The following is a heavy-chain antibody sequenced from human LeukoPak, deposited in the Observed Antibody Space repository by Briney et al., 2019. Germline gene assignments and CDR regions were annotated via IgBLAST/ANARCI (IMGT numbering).Heavy chain of an antibody. CDR2: IYDSGNT. CDR3: ARDRSDSTTRFFDY. J-gene: IGHJ4*02. CDR1: GDSISGGGSS. Sequence: PSQTLSLTCTVSGDSISGGGSSWTWIRQHPGKGLEWIGYIYDSGNTYYNPSLKGRVNISVDTSKNQFSLKLNSVTAADTAVYYCARDRSDSTTRFFDYWGQGTLVTISS. V-gene: IGHV4-31*03. D-gene: IGHD3-10*01.